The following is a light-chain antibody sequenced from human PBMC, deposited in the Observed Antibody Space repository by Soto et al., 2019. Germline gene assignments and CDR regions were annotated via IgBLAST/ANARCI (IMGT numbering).Light chain of an antibody. V-gene: IGKV4-1*01. J-gene: IGKJ1*01. Sequence: AVSLGYRSSINSKARQSVIYSSNKKHDVAWSQLKPGQPPKLLIYWAATRESGVLDRFSGSGSGTDFTLTISSLQAEDVAVYYCQQYYSTPWPFGQGNKVDI. CDR3: QQYYSTPWP. CDR1: QSVIYSSNKKHD. CDR2: WAA.